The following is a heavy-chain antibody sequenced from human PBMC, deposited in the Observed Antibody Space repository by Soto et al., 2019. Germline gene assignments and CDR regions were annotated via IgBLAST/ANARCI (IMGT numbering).Heavy chain of an antibody. J-gene: IGHJ5*02. CDR3: ARHRRYCSSTSCYFTASGWFDP. D-gene: IGHD2-2*01. CDR1: GDSISSGYY. Sequence: SETLSLTCDVSGDSISSGYYRAWIRQPPGKGLEWIASISYSGSTYYNPSLKSRVTISVDTSKNQFSLKLSSVTAADTAVYYCARHRRYCSSTSCYFTASGWFDPWGQGTLVPVSS. CDR2: ISYSGST. V-gene: IGHV4-38-2*01.